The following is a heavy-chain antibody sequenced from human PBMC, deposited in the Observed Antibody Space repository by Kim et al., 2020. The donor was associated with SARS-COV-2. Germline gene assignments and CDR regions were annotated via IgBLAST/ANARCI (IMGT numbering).Heavy chain of an antibody. D-gene: IGHD3-9*01. CDR1: DYSITRGSY. V-gene: IGHV4-38-2*02. CDR3: ARFDSYWYFDL. Sequence: ETLSLTCTVSDYSITRGSYWGWIRQPPGQGLEWIGTISHSGSTYYNPSLKSRVTMSVDTSNKQFSLYLSSVTAADAAVFYCARFDSYWYFDLWGRGTLVTVSS. CDR2: ISHSGST. J-gene: IGHJ2*01.